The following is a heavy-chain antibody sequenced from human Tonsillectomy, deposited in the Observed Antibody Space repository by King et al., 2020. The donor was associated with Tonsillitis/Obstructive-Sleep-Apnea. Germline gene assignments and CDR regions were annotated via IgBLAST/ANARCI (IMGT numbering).Heavy chain of an antibody. CDR2: INSDGSST. CDR1: GFTFSSYW. V-gene: IGHV3-74*01. CDR3: ARGDLYDFWSGSFDY. D-gene: IGHD3-3*01. J-gene: IGHJ4*02. Sequence: VQLVESGGGLVQPGGSLRLSCAASGFTFSSYWMHWVRQAPGKGLVWVSRINSDGSSTSYADSVKGRFTISRDNAKNTLCLQMNSLRAEDTAVYYCARGDLYDFWSGSFDYWGQGTLVTVSS.